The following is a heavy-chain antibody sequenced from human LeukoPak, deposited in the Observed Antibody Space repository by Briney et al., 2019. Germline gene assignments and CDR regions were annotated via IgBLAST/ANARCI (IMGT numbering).Heavy chain of an antibody. CDR2: IIPILGIA. V-gene: IGHV1-69*04. D-gene: IGHD6-13*01. Sequence: SVKVSCKASGGTFSSYAISWVRQAPGQGLEWMGRIIPILGIANYAQKFQGRVTITADKSTSTAYMELSSLRSEDTAVYYCARDQSPFRLIAAYPDYWGLGTLVTVSS. CDR1: GGTFSSYA. J-gene: IGHJ4*02. CDR3: ARDQSPFRLIAAYPDY.